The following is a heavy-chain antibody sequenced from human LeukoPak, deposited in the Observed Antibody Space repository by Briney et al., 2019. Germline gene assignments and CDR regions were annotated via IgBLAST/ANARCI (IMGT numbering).Heavy chain of an antibody. Sequence: GGSLRLSCAASGFPFSSYAMNWVRQAPGKGLEWVSTISGSGGSTYYADSVKGRFTISRDKSKNTVYLQMNSLRAEDTAVYYCAKERGYGYNHIDYWGQGTLVTVSS. D-gene: IGHD5-24*01. V-gene: IGHV3-23*01. CDR2: ISGSGGST. J-gene: IGHJ4*02. CDR3: AKERGYGYNHIDY. CDR1: GFPFSSYA.